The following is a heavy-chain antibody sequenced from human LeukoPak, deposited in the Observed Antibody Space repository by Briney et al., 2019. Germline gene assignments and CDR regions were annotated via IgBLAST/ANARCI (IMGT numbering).Heavy chain of an antibody. CDR2: IYYSGST. Sequence: SETLSLTCTVSGGSISSYYWSWIRQPPGKGLEWIGYIYYSGSTNYKPSLKSRVTISVDTSKNQFSLKLSSVTAADTAVYYCARGTGDEFDYWGQGTLVTVSS. D-gene: IGHD7-27*01. V-gene: IGHV4-59*01. CDR3: ARGTGDEFDY. J-gene: IGHJ4*02. CDR1: GGSISSYY.